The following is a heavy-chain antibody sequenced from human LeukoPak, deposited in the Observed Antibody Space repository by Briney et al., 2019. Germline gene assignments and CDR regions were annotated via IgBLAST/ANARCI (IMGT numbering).Heavy chain of an antibody. J-gene: IGHJ4*02. CDR1: GITFSNYA. V-gene: IGHV3-23*01. CDR3: AKVGVMRRSGWFGGDYFDF. CDR2: IIGRGGST. D-gene: IGHD6-19*01. Sequence: GGALRLSCAVSGITFSNYAMNWVRQAPGKGLEWVSVIIGRGGSTYYADSVKGRFTISRDNSKNTVSLEMKSLRAEDTAVYYCAKVGVMRRSGWFGGDYFDFWGQGTLVTVP.